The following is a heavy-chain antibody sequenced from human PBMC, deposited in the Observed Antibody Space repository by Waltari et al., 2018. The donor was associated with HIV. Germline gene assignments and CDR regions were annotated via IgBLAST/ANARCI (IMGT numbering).Heavy chain of an antibody. CDR1: GFTFSSYS. CDR2: ISSSSSTI. D-gene: IGHD3-22*01. Sequence: EVQLVESGGGLVQPGGSLRLSCAASGFTFSSYSMNWVRQAPGKGLEWISYISSSSSTIYHADSVKCRFTMSRDNAKNSMYLQMNSLRAEDTAVYYCARDDSSGYDWYFDLWGRGTLVTVSS. J-gene: IGHJ2*01. V-gene: IGHV3-48*04. CDR3: ARDDSSGYDWYFDL.